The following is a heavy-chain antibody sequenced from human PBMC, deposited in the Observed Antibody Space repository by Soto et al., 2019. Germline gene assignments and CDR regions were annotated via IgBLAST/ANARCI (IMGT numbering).Heavy chain of an antibody. V-gene: IGHV4-4*02. Sequence: SETLSLTCAVSGGSFTSNNWWTWVRQPPGQGLEWIGEIYRTGSTNYNPSLKSRVTISVDTSKNQFSLKLSSVTAADTAVYYCARVSSSWSGVDDWGQGTLVTVSS. CDR1: GGSFTSNNW. CDR2: IYRTGST. D-gene: IGHD6-13*01. J-gene: IGHJ4*02. CDR3: ARVSSSWSGVDD.